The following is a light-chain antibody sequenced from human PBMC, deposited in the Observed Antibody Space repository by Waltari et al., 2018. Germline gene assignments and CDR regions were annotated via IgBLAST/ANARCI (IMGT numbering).Light chain of an antibody. J-gene: IGKJ1*01. CDR1: QSISSW. CDR2: KAS. V-gene: IGKV1-5*03. Sequence: DIQMTQSPSTLSASVGDRVTITCRASQSISSWLAWYPQKPGKAPKLLIYKASTLESGVPSRFSGSGSGTDFTLTISSLQPDDFTTYYCQQYSNFWTFGQGTKVEFK. CDR3: QQYSNFWT.